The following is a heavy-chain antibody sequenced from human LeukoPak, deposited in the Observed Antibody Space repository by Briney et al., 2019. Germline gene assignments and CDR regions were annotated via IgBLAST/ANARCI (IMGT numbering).Heavy chain of an antibody. CDR2: MNPNGGNT. J-gene: IGHJ6*02. CDR3: ARWYSSSWYRPYYYYYGMDV. D-gene: IGHD6-13*01. Sequence: ASVKVSCKASGYTFTSYDINWVRQATGQGLEWMGWMNPNGGNTGYAQKFQGRVTMTRNTSISTAYMELSSLRSEDTAVYYCARWYSSSWYRPYYYYYGMDVWGQGTAVTVSS. V-gene: IGHV1-8*01. CDR1: GYTFTSYD.